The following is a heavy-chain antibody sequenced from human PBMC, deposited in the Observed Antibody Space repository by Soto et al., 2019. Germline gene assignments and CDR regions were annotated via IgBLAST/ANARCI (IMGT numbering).Heavy chain of an antibody. CDR1: GGSISSGGYS. J-gene: IGHJ5*02. CDR3: ARVPDR. Sequence: SETLSLTCAVSGGSISSGGYSWSWIRQPPGKGLEWIGYIYHSGSTYYSPSLKSRVTISVDRSKNQFSLKLSSVTAADTAVYYCARVPDRWGQGTLVNVS. V-gene: IGHV4-30-2*01. D-gene: IGHD2-2*01. CDR2: IYHSGST.